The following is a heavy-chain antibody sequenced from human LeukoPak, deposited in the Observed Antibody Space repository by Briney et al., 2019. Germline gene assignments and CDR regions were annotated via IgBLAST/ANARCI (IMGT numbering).Heavy chain of an antibody. CDR3: AREGGYSYGSLDY. V-gene: IGHV3-21*01. CDR2: ISSSSSYI. CDR1: GFTFSSYS. J-gene: IGHJ4*02. Sequence: GGSLRLSCAASGFTFSSYSMTWVRQAPGKGLEWVSPISSSSSYIYYADSVKGRFTISRDNAKNSLYLQMNSLRAEDTAVYYCAREGGYSYGSLDYWGQGTLVTVSS. D-gene: IGHD5-18*01.